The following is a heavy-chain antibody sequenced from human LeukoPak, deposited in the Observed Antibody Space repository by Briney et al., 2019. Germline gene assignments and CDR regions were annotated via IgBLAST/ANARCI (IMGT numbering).Heavy chain of an antibody. CDR1: EFSFSITW. D-gene: IGHD2-8*01. CDR3: ARVRMVYASSGFDY. Sequence: GGSLRLSCAASEFSFSITWMHWVRQPPGQGLVWVARITSDGTSTSYAESVKGRFTISRDNAKNTLYLQMNSLRAEDTAVYYCARVRMVYASSGFDYWGQGTLVTVSS. CDR2: ITSDGTST. J-gene: IGHJ4*02. V-gene: IGHV3-74*03.